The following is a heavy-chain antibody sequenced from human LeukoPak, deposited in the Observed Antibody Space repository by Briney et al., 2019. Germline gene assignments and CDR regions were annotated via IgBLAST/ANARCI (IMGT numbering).Heavy chain of an antibody. CDR2: IYTSGST. J-gene: IGHJ4*02. D-gene: IGHD2-21*02. Sequence: SQTLSLTCTVSGGSISSGSYYWSWIRQPAGKGLEWIGRIYTSGSTNYNPSLKSRVTISVDTSKNQFSLKLSSVTAADTAVYYCARGRMTHWGQGTLVTVSS. CDR1: GGSISSGSYY. CDR3: ARGRMTH. V-gene: IGHV4-61*02.